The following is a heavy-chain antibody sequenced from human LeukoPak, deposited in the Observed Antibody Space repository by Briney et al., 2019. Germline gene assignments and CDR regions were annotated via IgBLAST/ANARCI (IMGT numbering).Heavy chain of an antibody. Sequence: ASVKVSCKASGYTFTGYYMHWVRQAPGQGLEWRGWINPNSGGTNYAQKFKGRVTMTRDTSISPAYMELSRLRSDDTAVYYCARARVPRRNWFDPWGQGTLVTVSS. CDR1: GYTFTGYY. CDR3: ARARVPRRNWFDP. V-gene: IGHV1-2*02. CDR2: INPNSGGT. D-gene: IGHD2-2*01. J-gene: IGHJ5*02.